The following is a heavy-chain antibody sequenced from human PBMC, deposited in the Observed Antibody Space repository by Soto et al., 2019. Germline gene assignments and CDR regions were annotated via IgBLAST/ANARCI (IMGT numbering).Heavy chain of an antibody. J-gene: IGHJ5*02. CDR2: IIPIFGTA. V-gene: IGHV1-69*12. Sequence: QVQLVQSGAEVKKPGSSVKVSCKASGGTFSSYAISWVRQAPGQGLEWMGEIIPIFGTANYAQKFQGRVTITADESMSPAYMELSSLRSEDTAVYYCARDRGPSSGYYPYWFDPWGQGTLVTVSS. CDR3: ARDRGPSSGYYPYWFDP. D-gene: IGHD3-22*01. CDR1: GGTFSSYA.